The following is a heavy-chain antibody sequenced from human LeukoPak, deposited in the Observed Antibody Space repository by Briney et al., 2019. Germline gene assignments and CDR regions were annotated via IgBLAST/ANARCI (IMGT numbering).Heavy chain of an antibody. Sequence: PSETLSLTCTVSGGPISSNYWTWVRQPPGRGLEWIGYVYSSGSTSYNPSLKSRVTISIDTSKHQFSLKLSSVTAADTAVYYCARVTTIFGVDMYYFDYWGQGTLVTVSS. J-gene: IGHJ4*02. V-gene: IGHV4-59*01. D-gene: IGHD3-3*01. CDR2: VYSSGST. CDR3: ARVTTIFGVDMYYFDY. CDR1: GGPISSNY.